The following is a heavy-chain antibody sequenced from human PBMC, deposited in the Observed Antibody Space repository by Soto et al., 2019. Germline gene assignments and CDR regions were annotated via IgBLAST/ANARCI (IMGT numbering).Heavy chain of an antibody. CDR1: GFTFSSYG. Sequence: PGGSLRLSCAASGFTFSSYGMHWVRQAPGKGLEWVAVISYDGSNKYYADSVKGRFTISRDNSKNTLYMQMNSLRAEDTAVYYCAKDLNMIVKAGGLIWWGQGTLGTVSS. CDR2: ISYDGSNK. CDR3: AKDLNMIVKAGGLIW. D-gene: IGHD3-22*01. J-gene: IGHJ4*02. V-gene: IGHV3-30*18.